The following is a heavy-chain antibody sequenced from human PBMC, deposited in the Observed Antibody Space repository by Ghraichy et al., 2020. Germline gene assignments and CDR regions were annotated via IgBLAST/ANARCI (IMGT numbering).Heavy chain of an antibody. J-gene: IGHJ4*02. CDR3: ARDKPNYYFWSGYYGY. CDR2: IKEEGSEK. CDR1: GFTFSSYW. Sequence: GGSLRLSCAASGFTFSSYWMSWVRQAPGKGLEWVANIKEEGSEKYYVDYVKGRFTISRDNAKNSLFLQMNSLRAEDTAVYYCARDKPNYYFWSGYYGYWGQGTLVTVSS. V-gene: IGHV3-7*01. D-gene: IGHD3-3*01.